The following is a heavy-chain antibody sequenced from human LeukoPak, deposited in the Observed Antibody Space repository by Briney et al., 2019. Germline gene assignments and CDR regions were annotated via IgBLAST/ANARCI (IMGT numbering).Heavy chain of an antibody. CDR1: GFTFSSYA. CDR3: ARDDSSSWVDY. V-gene: IGHV3-30-3*01. J-gene: IGHJ4*02. Sequence: GRSLRLSCAASGFTFSSYAMHWVRQAPGKGLEWVAVISYDGSNKYYADSVKGRFTISRDNSKNTLYLQMNSLRAEDTAVYYCARDDSSSWVDYWGQGTLVTVSS. CDR2: ISYDGSNK. D-gene: IGHD6-13*01.